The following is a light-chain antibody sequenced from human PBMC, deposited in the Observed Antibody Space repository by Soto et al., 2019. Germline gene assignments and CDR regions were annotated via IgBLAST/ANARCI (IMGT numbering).Light chain of an antibody. J-gene: IGKJ4*01. CDR1: QSLLHSNGYNY. V-gene: IGKV2-28*01. CDR3: MQALQTPLT. CDR2: LGS. Sequence: IMTQSPLSLSVSLGEAASTSCMSSQSLLHSNGYNYLDWYLQKPGQSPQLLIYLGSNRASGVPDRFSGSGSGTDFTLKISRVEAEDVGVYYCMQALQTPLTFGGGPKVDIK.